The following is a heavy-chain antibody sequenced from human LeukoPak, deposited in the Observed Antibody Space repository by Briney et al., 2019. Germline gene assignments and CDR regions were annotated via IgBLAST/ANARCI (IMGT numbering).Heavy chain of an antibody. Sequence: GGSLRLSCAASGFTFSSYDMSWVRQAPGKGLEWVSSLTTDGGSTECADSVKGRFTISRDNSKNTLYLQMNSLRAEDTALYYCAKSLVRWAFDYWGQGILVTVSS. CDR2: LTTDGGST. CDR1: GFTFSSYD. J-gene: IGHJ4*02. CDR3: AKSLVRWAFDY. D-gene: IGHD1-26*01. V-gene: IGHV3-23*01.